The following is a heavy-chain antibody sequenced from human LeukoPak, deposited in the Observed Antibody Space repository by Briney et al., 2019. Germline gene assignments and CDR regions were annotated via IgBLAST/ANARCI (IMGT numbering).Heavy chain of an antibody. Sequence: GESLKISCKGSGYSFTSYWIGWVRQMPGKGLEWMGIIYPGDSDTRYSPSFQGQVTISADKSISTAYLQWSSLKASDTAMYYCARCPKTPYSSGWGARDAFDIWGQGTMVAVSS. V-gene: IGHV5-51*01. J-gene: IGHJ3*02. CDR2: IYPGDSDT. CDR3: ARCPKTPYSSGWGARDAFDI. D-gene: IGHD6-19*01. CDR1: GYSFTSYW.